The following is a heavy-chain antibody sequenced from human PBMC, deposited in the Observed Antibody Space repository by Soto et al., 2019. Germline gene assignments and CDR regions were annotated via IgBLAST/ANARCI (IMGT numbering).Heavy chain of an antibody. CDR2: IKQDGSEK. Sequence: PGGPLRLSYAASGFTFSSYWMSWVRQAPGKGLEWVANIKQDGSEKYYVDSVKGRFTISRDNAKNSLYLQMNSLRAEDTAVYYCARDWRYCSSTSCYVFDPWGQGTLVTVSS. CDR1: GFTFSSYW. V-gene: IGHV3-7*05. CDR3: ARDWRYCSSTSCYVFDP. J-gene: IGHJ5*02. D-gene: IGHD2-2*01.